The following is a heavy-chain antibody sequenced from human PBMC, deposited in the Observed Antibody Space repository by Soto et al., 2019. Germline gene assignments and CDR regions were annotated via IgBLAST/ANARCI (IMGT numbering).Heavy chain of an antibody. V-gene: IGHV4-31*03. CDR1: GASINSGGYY. J-gene: IGHJ3*01. D-gene: IGHD5-18*01. Sequence: QVQLQESGPGLVKPSQTLSLTCTVSGASINSGGYYWSWIRQHPGKGLEWIGYIYYSGSTYYNPSLKSRVSIPRDTSRNQFSLKLGSVTAADTAVYYCARDVTGYDAFDFWGQGTVVTVSS. CDR2: IYYSGST. CDR3: ARDVTGYDAFDF.